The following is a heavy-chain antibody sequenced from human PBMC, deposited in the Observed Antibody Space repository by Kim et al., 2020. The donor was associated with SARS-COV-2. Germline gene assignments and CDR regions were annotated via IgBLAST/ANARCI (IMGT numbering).Heavy chain of an antibody. J-gene: IGHJ3*02. CDR2: INPNSGGT. CDR1: GYTFTGYY. Sequence: ASVKVSCKASGYTFTGYYMHWVRQAPGQGLEWMGWINPNSGGTNYAQKFQGRVTMTRDTSISTAYMELSRLRSDDTAVYYCATYYYDSSGYFDAFDIWGQGTMVTVSS. V-gene: IGHV1-2*02. CDR3: ATYYYDSSGYFDAFDI. D-gene: IGHD3-22*01.